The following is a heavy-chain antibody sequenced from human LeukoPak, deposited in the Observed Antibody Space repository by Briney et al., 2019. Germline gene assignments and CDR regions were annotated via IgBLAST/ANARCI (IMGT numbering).Heavy chain of an antibody. D-gene: IGHD5-18*01. J-gene: IGHJ4*02. V-gene: IGHV1-2*02. CDR2: INPNSGGT. CDR1: GYTLTGYY. CDR3: ARTRQPSPHFDY. Sequence: ASVKVSXKAFGYTLTGYYMHWVRQAPGQGLEWLGWINPNSGGTNYAQKFQGRVTMTRDTSISTAYMELSRLRSDDTAVYYCARTRQPSPHFDYWGQGTLVTVSS.